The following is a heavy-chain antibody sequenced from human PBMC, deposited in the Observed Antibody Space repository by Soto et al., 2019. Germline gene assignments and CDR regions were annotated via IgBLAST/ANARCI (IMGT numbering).Heavy chain of an antibody. Sequence: SETLSLTCTVSGGSISSSSYYWGWIRQPPGKGLEWIGSIYYSGSTYYNPSLKSRVTISVDTSKNQFSLKLSSVTAADTAVYYCARRGAVAATTYDYWGQGTLVTVPQ. CDR3: ARRGAVAATTYDY. J-gene: IGHJ4*02. CDR2: IYYSGST. CDR1: GGSISSSSYY. D-gene: IGHD2-15*01. V-gene: IGHV4-39*01.